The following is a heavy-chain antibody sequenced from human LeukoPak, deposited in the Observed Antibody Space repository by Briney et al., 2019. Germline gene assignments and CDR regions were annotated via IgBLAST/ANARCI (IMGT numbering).Heavy chain of an antibody. CDR2: IYYSGST. D-gene: IGHD6-13*01. Sequence: SETLSLTCTVSGDSISSYYWSWIRQPPGKGLEWIGYIYYSGSTNYNPSLKSRVTISVDTSKNQFSLKLSSVTAADTAVYYCARAGELWSSSWYGDYYYGMDVWGQGTTVTVSS. J-gene: IGHJ6*02. V-gene: IGHV4-59*01. CDR1: GDSISSYY. CDR3: ARAGELWSSSWYGDYYYGMDV.